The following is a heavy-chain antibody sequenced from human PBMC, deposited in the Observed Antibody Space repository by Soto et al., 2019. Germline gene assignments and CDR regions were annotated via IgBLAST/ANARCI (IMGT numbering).Heavy chain of an antibody. Sequence: QVQLVQSGAEVKKPGSSVKVSCKASGGTFSSYAISWVRQAPGQGLEWMGGIIPIFGTANYAQKFQGRVTITADEATSTAYMELSSLTAEATAVYYCARGGDIVVVPAARGGYYYYYGMDVWGQGTTVTVSS. CDR3: ARGGDIVVVPAARGGYYYYYGMDV. D-gene: IGHD2-2*01. CDR2: IIPIFGTA. V-gene: IGHV1-69*01. CDR1: GGTFSSYA. J-gene: IGHJ6*02.